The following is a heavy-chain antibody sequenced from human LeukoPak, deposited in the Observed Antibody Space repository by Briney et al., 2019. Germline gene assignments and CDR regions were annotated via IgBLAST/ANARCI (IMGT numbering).Heavy chain of an antibody. CDR3: ARRTILTPKWFDP. V-gene: IGHV4-39*01. D-gene: IGHD5-24*01. CDR1: GASIISDIYY. J-gene: IGHJ5*02. CDR2: IGYSGIT. Sequence: KPSETLSLTCTVSGASIISDIYYWGWVRQPPGGGLEWIGNIGYSGITFYNPPLKSRATISADTSKNQFSLKLTSVTAADTGVYYCARRTILTPKWFDPWGQGTLVTVSS.